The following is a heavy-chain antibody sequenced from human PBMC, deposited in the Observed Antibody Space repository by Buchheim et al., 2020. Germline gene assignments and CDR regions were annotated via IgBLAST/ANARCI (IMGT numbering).Heavy chain of an antibody. V-gene: IGHV3-13*01. D-gene: IGHD6-19*01. CDR1: GFTFSSYD. J-gene: IGHJ4*02. Sequence: EVQLVESGGGLVQPGGSLRLSCVGSGFTFSSYDMHWVRQAPGQGLEWVSAIGTLGDAYYPASVKGRFTISRENDKHSLFLQMNGLRAGDTAVYYCARGDTTGWHYYFDSWGQGT. CDR3: ARGDTTGWHYYFDS. CDR2: IGTLGDA.